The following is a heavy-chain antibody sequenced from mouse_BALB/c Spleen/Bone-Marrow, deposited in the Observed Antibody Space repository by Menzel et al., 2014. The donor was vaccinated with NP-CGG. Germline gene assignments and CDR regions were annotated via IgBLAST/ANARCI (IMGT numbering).Heavy chain of an antibody. D-gene: IGHD1-1*02. CDR1: GYSITSGYY. J-gene: IGHJ2*01. Sequence: EVQLQESGPGLVKPSQSLSLTCSVTGYSITSGYYWNWIRHFPRNKLEWMGYISYDGSNNYNPSLKNRISITRDTSKNQFFLKLNSVTTEDTATYYCAMGGGTLWPHFDYWGQGTTLTVSS. V-gene: IGHV3-6*02. CDR3: AMGGGTLWPHFDY. CDR2: ISYDGSN.